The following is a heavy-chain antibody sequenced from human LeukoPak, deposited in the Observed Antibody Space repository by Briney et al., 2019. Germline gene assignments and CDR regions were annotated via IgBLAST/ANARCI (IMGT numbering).Heavy chain of an antibody. V-gene: IGHV4-59*12. CDR1: GGSISSYY. CDR3: ARSSRSYGDYDTPWFDP. J-gene: IGHJ5*02. CDR2: IYHSGST. Sequence: SETLSLTCTVSGGSISSYYWSWIRQPPGKGLEWIGYIYHSGSTYYNPSLKSRVTISVDRSKNQFSLKLSSVTAADTAVYYCARSSRSYGDYDTPWFDPWGQGTLVTVSS. D-gene: IGHD4-17*01.